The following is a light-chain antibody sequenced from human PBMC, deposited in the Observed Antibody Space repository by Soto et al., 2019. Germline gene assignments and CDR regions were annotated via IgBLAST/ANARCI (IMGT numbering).Light chain of an antibody. CDR2: KAS. J-gene: IGKJ5*01. Sequence: IPMCHSPSTLPASVGDTVTITCRSSQSIDTWLAWHQQKPGRAPKLLISKASILESGVPSRFSGSGSGTDFTLTISRLEPEDFAMYYCHQYGSSPPVTFGQGTRLEIK. CDR3: HQYGSSPPVT. CDR1: QSIDTW. V-gene: IGKV1-5*03.